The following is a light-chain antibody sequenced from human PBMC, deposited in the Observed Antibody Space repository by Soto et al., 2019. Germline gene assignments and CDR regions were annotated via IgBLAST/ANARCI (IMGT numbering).Light chain of an antibody. CDR2: EVT. CDR3: SSYTSSSTS. J-gene: IGLJ3*02. Sequence: QSALTQPPSASGFPGQSVTISCTGTSSDVGYYDYVSWYQQHPGKAPKLVIYEVTKRPSGVPDRVSASKSGNTASLTVSGLRAEDEADYYCSSYTSSSTSFGGGTKLTVL. CDR1: SSDVGYYDY. V-gene: IGLV2-8*01.